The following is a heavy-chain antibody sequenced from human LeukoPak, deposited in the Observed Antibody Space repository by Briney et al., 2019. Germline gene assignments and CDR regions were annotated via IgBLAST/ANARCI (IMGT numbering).Heavy chain of an antibody. V-gene: IGHV3-23*01. Sequence: GGSLRLSCSGSGFTFSTYAMRWVRQAPGKGLEWVPAISTSGSTIYYADSVKGRFTISRDNSRNTVYLQMNSLRAEDTAVYYCARMSSGYEDYWGQGTLVTVSS. D-gene: IGHD3-22*01. CDR1: GFTFSTYA. J-gene: IGHJ4*02. CDR3: ARMSSGYEDY. CDR2: ISTSGSTI.